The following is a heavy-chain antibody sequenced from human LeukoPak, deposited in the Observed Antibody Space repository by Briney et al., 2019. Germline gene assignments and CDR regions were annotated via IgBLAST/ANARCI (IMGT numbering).Heavy chain of an antibody. D-gene: IGHD4-17*01. J-gene: IGHJ1*01. CDR1: GVTFSSYE. CDR3: ARVNDYGDYGYFQH. CDR2: ISSSGNTI. Sequence: GGSLRLSCAASGVTFSSYEMNWVRQAPGKGLEWVSYISSSGNTIYYADSVKGRFTISRDNAKNSLYLQMNSLRAEDTAVYYCARVNDYGDYGYFQHWGQGTLVTVSS. V-gene: IGHV3-48*03.